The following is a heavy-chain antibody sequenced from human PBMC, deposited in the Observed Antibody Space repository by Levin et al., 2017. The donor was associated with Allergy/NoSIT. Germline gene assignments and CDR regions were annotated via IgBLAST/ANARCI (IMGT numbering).Heavy chain of an antibody. Sequence: SETLSLTCTVSGGSISSYYWSWIRQPPGKGLEWIGYIYYSGSTNYNPSLKSRVTISVDTSKNQFSLKLSSVTAADTAVYYCARVRQLGDPDFDYWGQGTLVTVSS. J-gene: IGHJ4*02. CDR1: GGSISSYY. D-gene: IGHD3-10*01. V-gene: IGHV4-59*01. CDR2: IYYSGST. CDR3: ARVRQLGDPDFDY.